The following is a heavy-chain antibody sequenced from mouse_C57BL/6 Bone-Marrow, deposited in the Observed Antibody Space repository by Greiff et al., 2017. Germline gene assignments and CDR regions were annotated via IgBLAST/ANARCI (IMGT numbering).Heavy chain of an antibody. J-gene: IGHJ3*01. V-gene: IGHV6-6*01. CDR2: IRNKANNHAT. Sequence: EVKLEESGGGLVQPGGSMKLSCAASGFTFSDAWMDWVRQSPEKGLEWVAEIRNKANNHATYYAESVKGRFTISRDDSKSSVYLQMNSLRAEDTGIYYCTRDYSRAWFAYWGQGTLVTVSA. CDR3: TRDYSRAWFAY. D-gene: IGHD2-5*01. CDR1: GFTFSDAW.